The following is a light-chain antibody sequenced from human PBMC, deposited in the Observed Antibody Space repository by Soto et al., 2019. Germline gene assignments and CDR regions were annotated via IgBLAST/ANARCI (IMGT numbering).Light chain of an antibody. CDR1: QSVYTY. CDR2: DAS. V-gene: IGKV3-11*01. CDR3: QQRSIWPVN. J-gene: IGKJ5*01. Sequence: IVLALSPATLSLSPGERATLSCRASQSVYTYLSWYQQKPGLAPRLLIYDASSRATGIPARFSGSGSGTDFTLTISSLEPEDFAVYYCQQRSIWPVNFGQGTRLEIK.